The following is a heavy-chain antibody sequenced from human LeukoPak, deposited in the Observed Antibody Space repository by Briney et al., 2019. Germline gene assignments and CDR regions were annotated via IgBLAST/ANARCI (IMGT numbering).Heavy chain of an antibody. CDR1: GFTISSYW. J-gene: IGHJ1*01. CDR2: IKQDGSEK. CDR3: ARIYCSSGSCFEYFQH. Sequence: GSLRLSCAASGFTISSYWMTWVRQAPGKGLEWVANIKQDGSEKYYVDSVKGRFTISRDNAKNSLFLQMNSLRAEDTAVYYCARIYCSSGSCFEYFQHWGQGTLVTVSS. V-gene: IGHV3-7*01. D-gene: IGHD2-15*01.